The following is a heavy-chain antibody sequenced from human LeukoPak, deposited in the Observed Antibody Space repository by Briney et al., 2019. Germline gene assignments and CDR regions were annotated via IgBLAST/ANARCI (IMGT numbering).Heavy chain of an antibody. V-gene: IGHV4-59*01. J-gene: IGHJ4*02. CDR1: GGSISSFV. CDR2: VHFSGST. CDR3: ARLAPGNYDILTGDPKVVFDY. D-gene: IGHD3-9*01. Sequence: ETLSLTCTVSGGSISSFVWSWIRQPPGKGLEWIGYVHFSGSTKYNPSLKSRLIISVDMSKNQFSLKLRSVSVADTAVYYCARLAPGNYDILTGDPKVVFDYWGQGALVTVSS.